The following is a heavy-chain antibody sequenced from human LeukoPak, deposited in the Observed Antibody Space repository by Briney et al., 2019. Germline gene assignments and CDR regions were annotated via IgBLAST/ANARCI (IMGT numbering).Heavy chain of an antibody. CDR3: SKIGTGFDN. D-gene: IGHD3-10*01. J-gene: IGHJ4*02. CDR1: GFTLNKAW. V-gene: IGHV3-15*01. Sequence: GGSLRLSCEVSGFTLNKAWMTWVRQAPGKGLEWVGRIKRKSDGSTTDYAVPVKGRFTISRDDSKNTLYLQMNSLKNEDTAVYFCSKIGTGFDNWGQGTLVTVSS. CDR2: IKRKSDGSTT.